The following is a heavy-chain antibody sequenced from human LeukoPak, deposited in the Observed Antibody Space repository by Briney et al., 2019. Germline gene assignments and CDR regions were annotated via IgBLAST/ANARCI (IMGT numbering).Heavy chain of an antibody. CDR3: ARLPYYYDSSGYYSFDY. CDR1: GFTFSSYA. V-gene: IGHV4-34*01. Sequence: PGGSLRLSCAASGFTFSSYAMSWVRQPPGKGLEWIGEINHSGSTNYNPSLKSRVTISVDTSKNQFSLKLSSVTAADTAVYYCARLPYYYDSSGYYSFDYWGQGTLVTVSS. D-gene: IGHD3-22*01. CDR2: INHSGST. J-gene: IGHJ4*02.